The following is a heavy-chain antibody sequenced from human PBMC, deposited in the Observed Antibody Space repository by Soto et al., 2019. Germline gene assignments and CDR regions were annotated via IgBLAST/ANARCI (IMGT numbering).Heavy chain of an antibody. D-gene: IGHD3-22*01. V-gene: IGHV1-46*01. CDR2: INPSGGST. CDR1: GYTFTSYY. Sequence: ASVKVSCKASGYTFTSYYMHWVRQAPGQGLEWRGIINPSGGSTSYAQKFQGRVTMTRDTSTSTVYMELSSLRAEDTAVYYCPTVYQVEEYYDSSGYPLAFDIWGQGTMVTDSS. CDR3: PTVYQVEEYYDSSGYPLAFDI. J-gene: IGHJ3*02.